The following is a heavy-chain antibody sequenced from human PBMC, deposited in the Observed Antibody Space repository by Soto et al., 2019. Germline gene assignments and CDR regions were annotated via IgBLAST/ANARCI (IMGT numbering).Heavy chain of an antibody. V-gene: IGHV3-13*01. D-gene: IGHD3-10*01. J-gene: IGHJ6*02. CDR1: GFTFSSYD. Sequence: EVQLVESGGGLVQPGGSLRLSCAASGFTFSSYDMHWVRQATGKGLEWVSAIGTAGDTYYPGSVKGRFTIPRENAKNSLYLQMNSLRAEDTAVYYCAREVTMVRGAYYYYGMDVWGQGTTVTVSS. CDR3: AREVTMVRGAYYYYGMDV. CDR2: IGTAGDT.